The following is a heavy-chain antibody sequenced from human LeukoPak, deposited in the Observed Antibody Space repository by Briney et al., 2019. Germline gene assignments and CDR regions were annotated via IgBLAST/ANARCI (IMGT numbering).Heavy chain of an antibody. CDR3: ASGGLAYRPDY. Sequence: PSESLSLTGIVSGDFISNYYWSWVRQPPGKGLEWLGYIYYTGSTNFNPSLKSRVTISVDTSKNQFSLKLSSVTAADTAVYYCASGGLAYRPDYWGQGTLVTVSS. D-gene: IGHD3-16*01. CDR1: GDFISNYY. CDR2: IYYTGST. J-gene: IGHJ4*02. V-gene: IGHV4-59*01.